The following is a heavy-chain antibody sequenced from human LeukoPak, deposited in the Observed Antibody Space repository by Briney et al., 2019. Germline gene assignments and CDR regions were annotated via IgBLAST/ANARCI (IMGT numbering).Heavy chain of an antibody. CDR3: ARVMATVTTYDAFDI. CDR1: GYTFTSYG. J-gene: IGHJ3*02. D-gene: IGHD4-17*01. Sequence: ASVKVSCKASGYTFTSYGISWVRQAPGQGLEWMGWISAYNGNTNYAQKLQGRVTMTTDTSTSTAYMELRSLRSDDTAVYYCARVMATVTTYDAFDIWGQGTMVTVSS. V-gene: IGHV1-18*01. CDR2: ISAYNGNT.